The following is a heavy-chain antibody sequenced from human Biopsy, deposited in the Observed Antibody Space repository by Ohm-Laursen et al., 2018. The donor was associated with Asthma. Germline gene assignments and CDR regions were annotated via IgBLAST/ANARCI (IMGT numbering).Heavy chain of an antibody. CDR1: GFVFDDYA. D-gene: IGHD6-19*01. V-gene: IGHV3-9*01. Sequence: SLRLSRAASGFVFDDYALHWVRQTPGKGLEWVSSIIWNGARVDYADAVKGRFTISRDNAKNSLYLQMNTLKTEDTAIYFCAKASSSGWSAPLDYWGQGMLVTVSS. CDR3: AKASSSGWSAPLDY. J-gene: IGHJ4*02. CDR2: IIWNGARV.